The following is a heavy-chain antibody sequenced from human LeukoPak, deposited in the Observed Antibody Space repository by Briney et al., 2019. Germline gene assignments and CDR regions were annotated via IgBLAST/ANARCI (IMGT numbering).Heavy chain of an antibody. J-gene: IGHJ6*03. CDR1: GGSFSGYY. Sequence: PSETLSLTCAVYGGSFSGYYWSWIRQPPGKGLEWIGEINHSGSTNYNPSPKSRVTISVDTSKNQFSLKLSSVTAADTAVYYCARGVWYYYYMDVWGKGTTVTVSS. CDR3: ARGVWYYYYMDV. CDR2: INHSGST. V-gene: IGHV4-34*01.